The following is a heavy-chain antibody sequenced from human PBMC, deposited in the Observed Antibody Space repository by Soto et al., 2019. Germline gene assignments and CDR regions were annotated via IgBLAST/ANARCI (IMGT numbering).Heavy chain of an antibody. CDR1: GGTFSSYA. D-gene: IGHD3-22*01. CDR2: IIPIFGTA. Sequence: QVQLVQSGAEVKKPGSSVKVSCKASGGTFSSYAISWVRQAPGQGLEWMGGIIPIFGTANYAQKFQGRVTITADESTRTAYMGLSSLRSEDTAVYYCAGELGDYYDSSGYYYYYGMDVWGQGTTVTVSS. V-gene: IGHV1-69*01. CDR3: AGELGDYYDSSGYYYYYGMDV. J-gene: IGHJ6*02.